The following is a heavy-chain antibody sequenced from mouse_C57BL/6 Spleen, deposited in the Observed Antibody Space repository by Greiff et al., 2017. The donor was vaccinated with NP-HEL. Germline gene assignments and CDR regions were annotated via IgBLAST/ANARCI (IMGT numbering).Heavy chain of an antibody. V-gene: IGHV1-66*01. D-gene: IGHD1-1*01. CDR1: GYSFTSYY. CDR2: IYPGSGNT. CDR3: AGSSNLFAY. Sequence: QVQLKESGPELVKPGASVKISCTASGYSFTSYYIHWVKQRPGQGLEWIGWIYPGSGNTKYNEKFKGKATLTADTSSSTAYMQLSSLTSEDSAVYYCAGSSNLFAYWGQGTLVTVSA. J-gene: IGHJ3*01.